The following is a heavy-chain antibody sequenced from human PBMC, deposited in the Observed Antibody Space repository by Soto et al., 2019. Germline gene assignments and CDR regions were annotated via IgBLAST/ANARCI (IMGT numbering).Heavy chain of an antibody. D-gene: IGHD6-13*01. CDR1: GGSISSSSYY. J-gene: IGHJ4*02. CDR3: AGSAAGLDY. V-gene: IGHV4-39*01. CDR2: IYYSGST. Sequence: SETLSLTCTVSGGSISSSSYYWGWIRQPPGKGLEWIGSIYYSGSTYYNPSLESRVTISVDTSKNQFSLKLSSVTAADTAVYYCAGSAAGLDYWGQGTLVTVSS.